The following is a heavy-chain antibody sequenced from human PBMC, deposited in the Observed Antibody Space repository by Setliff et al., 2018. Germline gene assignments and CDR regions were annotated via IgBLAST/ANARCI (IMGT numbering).Heavy chain of an antibody. J-gene: IGHJ3*02. V-gene: IGHV1-18*01. CDR3: AISSLSICSGDTCPNAFDI. CDR1: GYTFHDYA. CDR2: ISPYNGVT. Sequence: ASVKVSCKTSGYTFHDYAISWVRQAPGQGLEWMGWISPYNGVTSYAQRFQGRVTMTTDTSTSAAYLELMSLRSDDTAVYYCAISSLSICSGDTCPNAFDIWGQGTMVTV. D-gene: IGHD2-15*01.